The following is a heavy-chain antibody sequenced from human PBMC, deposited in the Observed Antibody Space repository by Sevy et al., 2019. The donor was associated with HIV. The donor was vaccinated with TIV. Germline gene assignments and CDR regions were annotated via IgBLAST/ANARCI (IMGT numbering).Heavy chain of an antibody. J-gene: IGHJ6*02. CDR1: GFTFSSYG. CDR2: IGYDGSNK. D-gene: IGHD3-16*01. CDR3: ARVGGTVYGMDV. V-gene: IGHV3-33*01. Sequence: GGSLRLSCAASGFTFSSYGMHWVRQAPGKGLEWVAVIGYDGSNKYYADSVKGRFTISRDNSKNTLYLQMNSLRAEDTAVYYCARVGGTVYGMDVWGQGTTVTVSS.